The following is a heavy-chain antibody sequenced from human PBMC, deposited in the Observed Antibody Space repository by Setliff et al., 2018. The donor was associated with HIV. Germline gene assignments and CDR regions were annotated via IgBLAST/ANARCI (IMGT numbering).Heavy chain of an antibody. CDR1: GFTFRSYW. D-gene: IGHD3-22*01. V-gene: IGHV3-7*01. CDR3: ARTITMIQWGYYYYYMDV. J-gene: IGHJ6*03. CDR2: INQDGSEK. Sequence: TGGSLRLSCAASGFTFRSYWMSWVRQAPGKGLEWVANINQDGSEKYYVDSVKGRFTISRDNAKNSMSLQMDSLRAEDTAVYYCARTITMIQWGYYYYYMDVWGKGATVTVSS.